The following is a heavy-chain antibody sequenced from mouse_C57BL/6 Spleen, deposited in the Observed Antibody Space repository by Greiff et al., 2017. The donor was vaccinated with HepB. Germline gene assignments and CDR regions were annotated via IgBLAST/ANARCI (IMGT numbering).Heavy chain of an antibody. D-gene: IGHD1-1*01. CDR2: INPNNGGT. V-gene: IGHV1-18*01. J-gene: IGHJ3*01. CDR3: ARLGYYGSRAWFAY. CDR1: GYTFTDYN. Sequence: EVQLQQSGPELVKPGASVKIPCKASGYTFTDYNMDWVKQSHGKSLEWIGDINPNNGGTIYNQKFKGKATLTVDKSSSTAYMELRSLTSEDTAVYYCARLGYYGSRAWFAYWGQGTLVTVSA.